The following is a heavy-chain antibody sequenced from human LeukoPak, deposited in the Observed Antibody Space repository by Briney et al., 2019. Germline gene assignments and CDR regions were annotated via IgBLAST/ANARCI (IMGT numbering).Heavy chain of an antibody. CDR2: IYYSGST. CDR1: GGSISSGGYY. Sequence: SQTLSLTCTVSGGSISSGGYYWSWIRQHPGKGLEWIGYIYYSGSTYYNPSLKSRVTISLDTSKNQFSLKLSSVTAADTAVYYCARDNSSLHDAFDIWGQGTMVTVSS. CDR3: ARDNSSLHDAFDI. V-gene: IGHV4-31*03. J-gene: IGHJ3*02. D-gene: IGHD6-6*01.